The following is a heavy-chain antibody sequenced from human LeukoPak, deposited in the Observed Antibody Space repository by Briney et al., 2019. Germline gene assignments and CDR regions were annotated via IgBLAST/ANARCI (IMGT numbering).Heavy chain of an antibody. CDR2: IYYTGST. CDR3: VRISNSYYHFMDV. J-gene: IGHJ6*03. V-gene: IGHV4-59*01. CDR1: GGSISTYY. Sequence: SETLSLTCTVSGGSISTYYWSWVRQPPGKGLEWVGYIYYTGSTNYNPSLKTRVTISIDTSKNEFSLKLSSVAAADTAMYYCVRISNSYYHFMDVWGKGTTVTVSS.